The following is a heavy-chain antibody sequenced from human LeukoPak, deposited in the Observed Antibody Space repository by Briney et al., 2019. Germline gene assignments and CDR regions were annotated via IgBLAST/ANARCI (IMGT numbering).Heavy chain of an antibody. V-gene: IGHV3-30*02. D-gene: IGHD3-10*01. CDR1: GFSFSSYG. CDR2: IRYDGSNK. CDR3: ARVWFGELDY. Sequence: GGSLRLSCAASGFSFSSYGMHWVRQAPGKGLEWVAFIRYDGSNKYYADSVKGRFTISRDNSKNRLYLQMNSLRAEDTAVYYCARVWFGELDYWGQGTLVTVSS. J-gene: IGHJ4*02.